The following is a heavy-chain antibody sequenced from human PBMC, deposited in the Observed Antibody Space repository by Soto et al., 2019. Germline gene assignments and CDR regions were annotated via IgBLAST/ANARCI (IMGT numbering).Heavy chain of an antibody. Sequence: QVQLVQSGAEVKKPGASVKVSCKASGYTFTSYGISWVRQAPGQGLEWMGWISVYNGNTNYVQKLQGRVTMTTDTATSTAYMELRSLRSDDTAVYYCARDQDGYSSYQHPDYWGQGTLVTVSS. V-gene: IGHV1-18*04. J-gene: IGHJ4*02. CDR1: GYTFTSYG. CDR2: ISVYNGNT. D-gene: IGHD6-13*01. CDR3: ARDQDGYSSYQHPDY.